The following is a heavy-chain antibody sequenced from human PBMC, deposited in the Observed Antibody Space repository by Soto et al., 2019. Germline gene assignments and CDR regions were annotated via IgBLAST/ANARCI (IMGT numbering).Heavy chain of an antibody. CDR3: ARPGGFDYYDSSGYKTSYYYYGMDV. CDR2: IYSGGST. J-gene: IGHJ6*02. D-gene: IGHD3-22*01. Sequence: EVQLVETGGGLIQPGGSLRLSCAASGFTVSSNYMSWVRQAPGKGLEWVSVIYSGGSTYYADSVKGRFTISRDNSKNTRYLQMNSLRAEDTAVYYCARPGGFDYYDSSGYKTSYYYYGMDVWGQGTTVTVSS. CDR1: GFTVSSNY. V-gene: IGHV3-53*02.